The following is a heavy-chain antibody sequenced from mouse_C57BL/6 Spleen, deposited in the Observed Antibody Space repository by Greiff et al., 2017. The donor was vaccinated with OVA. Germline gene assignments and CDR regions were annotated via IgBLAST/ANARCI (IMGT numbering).Heavy chain of an antibody. J-gene: IGHJ2*01. Sequence: QVQLQQSGAELARPGASVKLSCKASGYTFTSYGISWVKQRTGQGLEWIGEIYPRSGNTYYNEKLKGKGTLTADKSSSTAYMELRILTSEDSAVYFCARSTTGIPTGFDYWGQGTTLTVSS. CDR3: ARSTTGIPTGFDY. D-gene: IGHD5-2*01. CDR1: GYTFTSYG. CDR2: IYPRSGNT. V-gene: IGHV1-81*01.